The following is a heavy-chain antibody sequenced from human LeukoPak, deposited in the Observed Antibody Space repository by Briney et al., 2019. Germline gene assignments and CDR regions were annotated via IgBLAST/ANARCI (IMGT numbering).Heavy chain of an antibody. CDR1: GGSISSSSYY. CDR3: ARRYCSGGSCYSDNWFDP. CDR2: IYYSGST. D-gene: IGHD2-15*01. Sequence: SETLSLTCTASGGSISSSSYYWGWIRQPPGKGPEWIGSIYYSGSTYYNPPLKSRVTISVDTSKNQFSLKLSSVTAADTAVYYCARRYCSGGSCYSDNWFDPWGQGTLVTVSS. J-gene: IGHJ5*02. V-gene: IGHV4-39*01.